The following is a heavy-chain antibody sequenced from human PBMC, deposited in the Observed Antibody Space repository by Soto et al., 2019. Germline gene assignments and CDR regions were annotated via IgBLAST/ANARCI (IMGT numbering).Heavy chain of an antibody. CDR2: VSYDGTNQ. V-gene: IGHV3-30-3*01. J-gene: IGHJ2*01. Sequence: QVQLVESGGGVVQPGRSLRLSCAASGFTFSNYAMHWVRQTPGKGLEWVAIVSYDGTNQYYADSVKGRFTISRDNSENTLYLQMNGLRAEDTALYYCASDGATQTWSPSYFDLWGRGTLVTFSS. CDR3: ASDGATQTWSPSYFDL. D-gene: IGHD3-3*01. CDR1: GFTFSNYA.